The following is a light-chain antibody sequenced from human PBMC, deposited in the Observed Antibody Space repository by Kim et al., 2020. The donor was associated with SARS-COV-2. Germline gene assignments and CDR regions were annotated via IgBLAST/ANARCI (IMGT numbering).Light chain of an antibody. V-gene: IGLV1-40*01. Sequence: QSVLTQPPSVSGAPGQRVTISCTGSSSNIGAGYDVHWYQQIPGTAPKLLIYGNTNRPSGVPDRFSASKSGTSASLAITGLQAEDEADYYCQSYDSSLSRFVVFGGGTQLTVL. CDR2: GNT. CDR1: SSNIGAGYD. J-gene: IGLJ2*01. CDR3: QSYDSSLSRFVV.